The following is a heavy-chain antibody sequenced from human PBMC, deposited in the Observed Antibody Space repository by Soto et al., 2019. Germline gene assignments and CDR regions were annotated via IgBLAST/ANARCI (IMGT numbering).Heavy chain of an antibody. J-gene: IGHJ5*02. D-gene: IGHD6-13*01. CDR1: GGSFSGYY. CDR3: ARGQRYSSSWFVSKNWFDP. CDR2: INHSGST. V-gene: IGHV4-34*01. Sequence: SETLSLTCAVYGGSFSGYYWTWIRQPPGTGLEWIGEINHSGSTNYNPSLKSRVTISVDTSKNQFSLKLSSVTAADTAVYYCARGQRYSSSWFVSKNWFDPWGQGTLVTASS.